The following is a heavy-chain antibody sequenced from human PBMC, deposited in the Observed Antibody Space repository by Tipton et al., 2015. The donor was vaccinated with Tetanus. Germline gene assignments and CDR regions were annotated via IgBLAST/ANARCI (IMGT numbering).Heavy chain of an antibody. V-gene: IGHV4-31*02. CDR1: GGSVSSGAYC. D-gene: IGHD1-1*01. J-gene: IGHJ5*02. CDR2: ISSRGST. Sequence: LRLSCTVSGGSVSSGAYCWSWIRQHPGKGLESIGCISSRGSTYYNPSLTSRVSISVDTSKNQFSLKLTSVTVADTAIYYCARGGDNLTFQRPTGRWFDPWGHGTLVTVSS. CDR3: ARGGDNLTFQRPTGRWFDP.